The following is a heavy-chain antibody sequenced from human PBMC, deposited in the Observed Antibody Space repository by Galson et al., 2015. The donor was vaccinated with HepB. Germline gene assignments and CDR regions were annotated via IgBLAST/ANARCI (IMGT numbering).Heavy chain of an antibody. J-gene: IGHJ4*02. D-gene: IGHD6-19*01. CDR3: ARRPKKEWLAFDY. V-gene: IGHV4-39*01. CDR2: IYYSGST. Sequence: IRQPAGKGLEWIGSIYYSGSTYYNPSLKSRVTISVDTSKNQFSLKLSSVTAADTAVYYCARRPKKEWLAFDYWGQGTLVTVSS.